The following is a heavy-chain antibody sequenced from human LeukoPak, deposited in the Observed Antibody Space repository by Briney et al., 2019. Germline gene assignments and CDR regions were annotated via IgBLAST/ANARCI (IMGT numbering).Heavy chain of an antibody. CDR2: IYTSGST. D-gene: IGHD6-13*01. V-gene: IGHV4-4*07. CDR1: GGSITSYY. CDR3: ARGLGKSSSPYWYFDL. Sequence: SETLSLTCSVSGGSITSYYWSWILQPAGKGLEWIGRIYTSGSTNYNPSLKSRVTKSVDTSKNQFSLKLRYMTAADTDVYYCARGLGKSSSPYWYFDLWGRGTLVTVSS. J-gene: IGHJ2*01.